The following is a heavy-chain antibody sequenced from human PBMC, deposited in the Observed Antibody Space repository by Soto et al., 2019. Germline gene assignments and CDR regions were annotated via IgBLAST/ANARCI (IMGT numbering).Heavy chain of an antibody. D-gene: IGHD6-13*01. Sequence: GASVKVSCKASGYTFTGYYIHWVRQAPGQGLEWMGWINPNSGGTNYAQEFQGWVTMTRDTSISTAYMELSRLRSDDTAVYYCARDEGGRIAAAGTSWFDPWGQGTLVTVSS. V-gene: IGHV1-2*04. CDR1: GYTFTGYY. CDR2: INPNSGGT. J-gene: IGHJ5*02. CDR3: ARDEGGRIAAAGTSWFDP.